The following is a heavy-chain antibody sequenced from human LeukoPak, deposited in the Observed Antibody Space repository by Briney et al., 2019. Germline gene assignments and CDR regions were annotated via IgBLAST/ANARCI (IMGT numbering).Heavy chain of an antibody. CDR1: GFTVSSNY. CDR2: IYSGGSST. V-gene: IGHV3-53*01. CDR3: AKNPDIVVVVAALGMDV. Sequence: GGSLRLSCAASGFTVSSNYMSWVRQAPGKGLEWVSVIYSGGSSTYYTDSVKGRFTISRDNSKNTLYLQMNSLRAEDTAVYYCAKNPDIVVVVAALGMDVWGQGTTVTVSS. J-gene: IGHJ6*02. D-gene: IGHD2-15*01.